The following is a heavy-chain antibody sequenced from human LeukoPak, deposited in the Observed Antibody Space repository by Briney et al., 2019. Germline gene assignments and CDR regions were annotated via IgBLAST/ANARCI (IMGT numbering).Heavy chain of an antibody. CDR2: IYYSGST. CDR1: GGSISSGGYY. CDR3: ARGEDCSGGSCYYYYYGMDV. J-gene: IGHJ6*02. Sequence: SETLSLTCTVSGGSISSGGYYWSWIRQHPGKGLEWIGYIYYSGSTYYNPSLKSRVTISVDTSKNQFSLKLSSVTAADTAVYYCARGEDCSGGSCYYYYYGMDVWRQGTTVTVSS. V-gene: IGHV4-31*03. D-gene: IGHD2-15*01.